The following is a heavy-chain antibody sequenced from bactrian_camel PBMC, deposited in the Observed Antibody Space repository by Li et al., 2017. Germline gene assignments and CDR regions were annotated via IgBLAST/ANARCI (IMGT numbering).Heavy chain of an antibody. Sequence: HVQLVESGGGSVQAGGSLRLSCAASGDTYSSRCMGWFRQVPGKEREGVARIDGDGSPVYADSVKGRFTIPKDNTKNSLYLHLNSLRPEDTAMYYCAADPQPPGYKCDSGTWLYWCQGTQVTVS. CDR3: AADPQPPGYKCDSGTWLY. CDR2: IDGDGSP. V-gene: IGHV3S9*01. J-gene: IGHJ4*01. D-gene: IGHD3*01. CDR1: GDTYSSRC.